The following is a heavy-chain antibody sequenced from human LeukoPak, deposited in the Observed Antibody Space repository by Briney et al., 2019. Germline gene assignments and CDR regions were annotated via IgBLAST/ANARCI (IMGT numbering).Heavy chain of an antibody. CDR3: ATHTGGYNYWWFDI. CDR2: IIPIYGTA. Sequence: SLKVSCKPSVGTLSNYPIIWVRQAPGRGLGWLGGIIPIYGTATYALMFQGRITLTAHESTATAYMELRSLTSDDTAMYFCATHTGGYNYWWFDIWGQGTLVTVSS. CDR1: VGTLSNYP. J-gene: IGHJ5*02. V-gene: IGHV1-69*13. D-gene: IGHD5-24*01.